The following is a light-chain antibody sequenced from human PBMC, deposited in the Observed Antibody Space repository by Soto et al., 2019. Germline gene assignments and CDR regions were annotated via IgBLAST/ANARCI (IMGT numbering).Light chain of an antibody. CDR1: QSLLHINGYKY. CDR3: MQALQTPVT. V-gene: IGKV2-28*01. Sequence: DIVMTQSPLSLPVTPGEPASISCRSSQSLLHINGYKYLDWYLQQPGQSPQLLIYLGSNRASGVPDRVSSSGSGTDFTLQISRVEDADVGVYYCMQALQTPVTFGQGTKGEIK. J-gene: IGKJ1*01. CDR2: LGS.